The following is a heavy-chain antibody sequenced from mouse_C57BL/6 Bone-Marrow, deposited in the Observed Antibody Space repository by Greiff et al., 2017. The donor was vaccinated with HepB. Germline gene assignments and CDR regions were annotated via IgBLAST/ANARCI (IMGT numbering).Heavy chain of an antibody. CDR1: GYSFTDYN. J-gene: IGHJ3*01. V-gene: IGHV1-39*01. CDR3: AMGDLYGSTWFAY. D-gene: IGHD1-1*01. Sequence: VQLKQSGPELVKPGASVKISCKASGYSFTDYNMNWVKQSNGKSLEWIGVINPNYGTTSYNQKFKGKATLTVDQSSSTAYMQLNSLTSEDSAVYYCAMGDLYGSTWFAYWGQGTLVTVSA. CDR2: INPNYGTT.